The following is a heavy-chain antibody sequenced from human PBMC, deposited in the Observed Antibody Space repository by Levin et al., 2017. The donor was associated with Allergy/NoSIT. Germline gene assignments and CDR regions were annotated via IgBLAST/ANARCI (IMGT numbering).Heavy chain of an antibody. Sequence: SQTLSLTCTVSGGSISSYSWSWIRQPPGKGLEWIGYIYYSGSTNYNPSLKSRVTISVDTSKNQFSLKLNSVTAADTAVYYCARLAYGSGSYYLDYWGQGTLVTVSS. V-gene: IGHV4-59*08. CDR3: ARLAYGSGSYYLDY. J-gene: IGHJ4*02. D-gene: IGHD3-10*01. CDR1: GGSISSYS. CDR2: IYYSGST.